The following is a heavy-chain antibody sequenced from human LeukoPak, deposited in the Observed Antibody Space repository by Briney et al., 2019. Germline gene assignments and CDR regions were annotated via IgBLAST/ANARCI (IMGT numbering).Heavy chain of an antibody. CDR1: GCTFSSYA. V-gene: IGHV1-69*04. Sequence: SVKVSCKASGCTFSSYAISWVRQAPGQGLEWMGRIIPILGIANYAQKFQGRVTITADKSTSTAYMELSSLRSEDTAVYYCARGTVGQGSYWGQGTLVTVSS. CDR3: ARGTVGQGSY. J-gene: IGHJ4*02. D-gene: IGHD4-23*01. CDR2: IIPILGIA.